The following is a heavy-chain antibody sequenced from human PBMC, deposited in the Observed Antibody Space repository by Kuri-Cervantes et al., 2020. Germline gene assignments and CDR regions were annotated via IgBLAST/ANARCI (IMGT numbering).Heavy chain of an antibody. CDR3: ARDKNLSVGGIAAAGFDP. J-gene: IGHJ5*02. D-gene: IGHD6-13*01. CDR1: GGSISSSSYY. V-gene: IGHV4-31*03. CDR2: IYYSGST. Sequence: SETLSLTCTVSGGSISSSSYYWSWIRQHPGKGLEWIGYIYYSGSTYYNPSLKSRVTISVDTSKNQFSLKLSSVTAADTAVYYCARDKNLSVGGIAAAGFDPWGQGTLVTVSS.